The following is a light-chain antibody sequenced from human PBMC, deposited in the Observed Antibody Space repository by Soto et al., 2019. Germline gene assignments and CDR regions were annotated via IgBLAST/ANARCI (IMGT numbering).Light chain of an antibody. Sequence: EIVITQSPATLSVAPGERVSFSCRASQGVSRKLAWYQHKPGQAPKLLISGASTGATGIPARFSGSGSGTEFTLTISSLQSEDCAIYYCQQYYTWPITFGGGTKVDI. CDR1: QGVSRK. J-gene: IGKJ4*01. CDR3: QQYYTWPIT. V-gene: IGKV3-15*01. CDR2: GAS.